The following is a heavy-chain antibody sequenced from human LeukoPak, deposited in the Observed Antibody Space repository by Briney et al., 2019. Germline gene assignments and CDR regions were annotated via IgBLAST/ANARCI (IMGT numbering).Heavy chain of an antibody. J-gene: IGHJ4*02. CDR3: ARGPNSSGGYGGGFDY. D-gene: IGHD6-19*01. CDR1: GFTFSSYG. Sequence: GGSLRLSCAASGFTFSSYGMHWVRQAPGKGLEWVAVIWYDGSNKYYADSVKGRFTISRDNSKNTLYLQMNSLRAEDTAVYYCARGPNSSGGYGGGFDYWGQGTLVTVSS. CDR2: IWYDGSNK. V-gene: IGHV3-33*01.